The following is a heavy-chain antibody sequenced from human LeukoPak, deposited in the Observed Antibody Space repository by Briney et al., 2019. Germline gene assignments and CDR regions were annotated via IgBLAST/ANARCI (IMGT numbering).Heavy chain of an antibody. Sequence: SETLSLTCAVYGGSFSGYYWSWIRQPPGKGLEWIGEINHSGSTNYNPSLKSRVTISVDTSKNQFSLKLSSVTAADTAVYYCRYSEFGESLDYFDYWGQGTLVTVSS. CDR1: GGSFSGYY. V-gene: IGHV4-34*01. D-gene: IGHD3-10*01. CDR3: RYSEFGESLDYFDY. J-gene: IGHJ4*02. CDR2: INHSGST.